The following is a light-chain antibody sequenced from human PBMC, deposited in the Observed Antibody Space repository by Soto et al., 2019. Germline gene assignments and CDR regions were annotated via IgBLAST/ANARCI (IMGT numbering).Light chain of an antibody. Sequence: EIVLTQSPGTLSLSPGERATLSCRASQSVTSNYLAWYQQKPGQAPRLLIYGASNRAAGIPDRFSGSGSGTDFTLTISRLEPEDFVLYYCQPYGNSPLTFGQGTKVEIK. CDR2: GAS. J-gene: IGKJ1*01. CDR1: QSVTSNY. V-gene: IGKV3-20*01. CDR3: QPYGNSPLT.